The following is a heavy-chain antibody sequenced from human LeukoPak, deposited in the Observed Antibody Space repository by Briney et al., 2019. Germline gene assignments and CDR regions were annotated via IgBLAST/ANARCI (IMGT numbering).Heavy chain of an antibody. CDR1: GYTSCDYY. J-gene: IGHJ5*02. D-gene: IGHD5-18*01. V-gene: IGHV3-11*01. Sequence: GGSLRLSCAPSGYTSCDYYMSWIPEARGEGGEGVSYICTSSTNICYAYSVKGRFPISRHNANHSLYLQMNSLRADDTAMYYCARDRTSSMVTRLNLFAPWGQGTLVVVSS. CDR2: ICTSSTNI. CDR3: ARDRTSSMVTRLNLFAP.